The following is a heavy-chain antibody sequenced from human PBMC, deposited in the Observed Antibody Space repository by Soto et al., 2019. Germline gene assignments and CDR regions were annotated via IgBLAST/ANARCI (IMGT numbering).Heavy chain of an antibody. CDR1: GFTFSNAW. J-gene: IGHJ6*03. CDR3: TTGPAAGTDYYYYYYMDV. V-gene: IGHV3-15*01. D-gene: IGHD6-13*01. CDR2: IKSKTDGGTT. Sequence: GGSLRLSCAASGFTFSNAWMSWVRQAPGKGLEWVGRIKSKTDGGTTDYAAPVKGRFTISRDDSKNTLYLQMNSLKTDDTAVYYCTTGPAAGTDYYYYYYMDVWGKGTTVTVSS.